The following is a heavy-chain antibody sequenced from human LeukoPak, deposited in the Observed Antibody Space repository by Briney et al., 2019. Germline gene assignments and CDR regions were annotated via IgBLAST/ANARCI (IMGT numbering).Heavy chain of an antibody. D-gene: IGHD3-22*01. V-gene: IGHV3-73*01. CDR2: IRSKANSYAT. J-gene: IGHJ5*02. Sequence: SLKLSFSAPGFTFSDSTMHSVRQASGKGLQLVGRIRSKANSYATTYAASVKGHITIPRDDSKNTADLQMNSLKTEDPAEYYCTRTCYYDSSGYDTDLTSWGQGTLVTVSS. CDR1: GFTFSDST. CDR3: TRTCYYDSSGYDTDLTS.